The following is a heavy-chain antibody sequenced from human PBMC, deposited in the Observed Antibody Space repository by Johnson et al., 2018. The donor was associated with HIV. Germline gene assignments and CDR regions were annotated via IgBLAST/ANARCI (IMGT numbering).Heavy chain of an antibody. CDR3: ARDTAMVHDAFDI. CDR1: GFTFSSYG. J-gene: IGHJ3*02. D-gene: IGHD5-18*01. CDR2: IYYDGSI. Sequence: QVQLVESGGGVVQPGRSLRLSCAASGFTFSSYGMHWVRQAPGKGLEWVAVIYYDGSIGYADSVKGRFTISRDNSKNTLYLQMNSLRAEDTAVYYCARDTAMVHDAFDIWGQGTMVTVSS. V-gene: IGHV3-33*01.